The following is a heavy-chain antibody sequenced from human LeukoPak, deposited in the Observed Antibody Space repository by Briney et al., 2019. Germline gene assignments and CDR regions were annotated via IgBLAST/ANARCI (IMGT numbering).Heavy chain of an antibody. CDR3: AKRFCSGGVCYPLDC. J-gene: IGHJ4*02. Sequence: GGSLRLSCAASGFTFTTSDMHWVRQAPGKGLEWVSAINTSGDRTYYSDSVKGRSTISRDNSKDTLYLQMNSLRVEDTAVYYCAKRFCSGGVCYPLDCWGQGTLVTVSS. D-gene: IGHD2-15*01. V-gene: IGHV3-23*01. CDR1: GFTFTTSD. CDR2: INTSGDRT.